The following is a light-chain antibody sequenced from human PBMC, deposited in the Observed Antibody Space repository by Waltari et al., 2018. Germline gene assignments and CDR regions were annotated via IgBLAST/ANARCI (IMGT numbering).Light chain of an antibody. J-gene: IGKJ1*01. CDR3: HQYDQTPWT. V-gene: IGKV3-20*01. CDR1: RRVVASF. Sequence: ETVLTQSPVTLSLSPGETATLSCRASRRVVASFLAWYHQRPGQSPRLLIYGTSTRATGIPDRFSGDGSGTDFTLIIRRLEPEDLGVYFCHQYDQTPWTFGQGTTVE. CDR2: GTS.